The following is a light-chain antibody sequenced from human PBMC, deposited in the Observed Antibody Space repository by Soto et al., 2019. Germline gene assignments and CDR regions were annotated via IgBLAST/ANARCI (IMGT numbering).Light chain of an antibody. V-gene: IGLV2-14*01. Sequence: QSVLTQPASVSGSPGQSITISCTGTSRDVGGYNYVSWYQHHPGKAPTLMIYGVSNRPSGVSNRFSGSKSGNTASLTISGLQAEDEADYYCFSYRNPDAHIFGTGTNVTVL. CDR2: GVS. CDR1: SRDVGGYNY. J-gene: IGLJ1*01. CDR3: FSYRNPDAHI.